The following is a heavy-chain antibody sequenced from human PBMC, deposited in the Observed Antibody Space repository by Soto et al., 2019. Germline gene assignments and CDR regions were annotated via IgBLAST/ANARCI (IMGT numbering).Heavy chain of an antibody. D-gene: IGHD3-22*01. Sequence: QAQLVQSGPEVKKPGASVKVSCKASGYRFTSYGISWVRQAPGQGLEWLGWISAYDDNTKYAQTLQGRVSMSTDTSKNPANMELRSLRSDDTAMYYCARGGYYDSSGSRNYHYYGMNVWGQGTAVSVSS. CDR2: ISAYDDNT. CDR3: ARGGYYDSSGSRNYHYYGMNV. J-gene: IGHJ6*02. CDR1: GYRFTSYG. V-gene: IGHV1-18*01.